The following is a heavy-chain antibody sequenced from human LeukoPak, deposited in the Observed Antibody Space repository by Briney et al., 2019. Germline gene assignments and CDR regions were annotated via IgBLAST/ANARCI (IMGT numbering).Heavy chain of an antibody. D-gene: IGHD6-19*01. J-gene: IGHJ4*02. Sequence: GGSLRLSCAASGFTFSDYNMNWVRQAPGRGLDWVSSISSSSSYIYYADSVKGRFTISRDNSKNTLYLQMNSLRAEDTAVYYCAKDRFSAVAGLMYYWGQGTLVTVSS. CDR2: ISSSSSYI. CDR1: GFTFSDYN. V-gene: IGHV3-21*04. CDR3: AKDRFSAVAGLMYY.